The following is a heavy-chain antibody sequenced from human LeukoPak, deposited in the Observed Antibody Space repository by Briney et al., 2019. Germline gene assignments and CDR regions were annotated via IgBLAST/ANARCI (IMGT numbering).Heavy chain of an antibody. J-gene: IGHJ6*03. CDR2: INPNSGGT. CDR1: GYTFTGYY. Sequence: AASVKVSCKPSGYTFTGYYMHWVRQAPGQGLAWMGWINPNSGGTNYAQKFQGRVTMTRDTSISTAYMELSRLRSDDTAVSYCAKAAAGSQHSYYYYYYLDVWGTGTTVTISS. V-gene: IGHV1-2*02. D-gene: IGHD6-13*01. CDR3: AKAAAGSQHSYYYYYYLDV.